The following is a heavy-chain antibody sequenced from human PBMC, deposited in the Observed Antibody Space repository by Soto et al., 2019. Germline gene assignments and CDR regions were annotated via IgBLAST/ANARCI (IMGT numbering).Heavy chain of an antibody. CDR3: ARAAYYGSGSYAVMDV. CDR1: GFTFSSYG. J-gene: IGHJ6*02. D-gene: IGHD3-10*01. CDR2: IWYDGSNK. Sequence: QVQLVESGGGVVQPGRSLRLSCAASGFTFSSYGMHWVRQAPGKGLEWVAVIWYDGSNKYYADSVKGRFTISRDNSKNTLYLQMNRLRAEDTAVYYYARAAYYGSGSYAVMDVLGQGTTVTVSS. V-gene: IGHV3-33*01.